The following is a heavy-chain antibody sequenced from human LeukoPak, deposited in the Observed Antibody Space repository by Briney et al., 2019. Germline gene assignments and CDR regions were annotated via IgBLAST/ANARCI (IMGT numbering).Heavy chain of an antibody. CDR3: ARAAAGQGGFDY. V-gene: IGHV3-21*01. J-gene: IGHJ4*02. Sequence: GGSLRLSCAASGFTFSSYSMNWVRQAPGKGLNWVSSISSSSSYIYYADSVKGRFTISRDNAKNSLYLQMNSLRAEDTAVYYCARAAAGQGGFDYWGQGTLVTVSS. D-gene: IGHD6-13*01. CDR1: GFTFSSYS. CDR2: ISSSSSYI.